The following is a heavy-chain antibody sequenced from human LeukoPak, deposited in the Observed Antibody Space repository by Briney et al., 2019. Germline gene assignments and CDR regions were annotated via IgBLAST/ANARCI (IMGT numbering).Heavy chain of an antibody. CDR3: ARGKAVAGPWGY. D-gene: IGHD6-19*01. CDR1: GYTFTSYD. V-gene: IGHV1-8*01. Sequence: ASVKVSCKASGYTFTSYDINWVRQATGQGLEWMGWMNPNSGNTGYAQKFQGRVTMTRNTSISTAYMELSSLRSEDTAVYYCARGKAVAGPWGYWGQGTLVTVSS. J-gene: IGHJ4*02. CDR2: MNPNSGNT.